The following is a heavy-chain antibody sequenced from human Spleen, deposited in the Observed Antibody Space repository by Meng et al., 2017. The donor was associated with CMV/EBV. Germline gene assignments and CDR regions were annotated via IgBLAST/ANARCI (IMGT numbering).Heavy chain of an antibody. CDR3: ARDPFKYDSWSGPSDAFDM. CDR2: IIPMPDIS. V-gene: IGHV1-69*04. J-gene: IGHJ3*02. CDR1: GGTFSNYV. Sequence: SVKVSCKASGGTFSNYVITWVRQAPGRGLEWMGRIIPMPDISHYAQKFQGRVTITADKSATTIYMELRSLRSQDTAMYYCARDPFKYDSWSGPSDAFDMWGQGTMVTVSS. D-gene: IGHD3-3*01.